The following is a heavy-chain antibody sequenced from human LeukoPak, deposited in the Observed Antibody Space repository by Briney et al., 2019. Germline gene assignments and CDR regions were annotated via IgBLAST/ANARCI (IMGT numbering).Heavy chain of an antibody. CDR3: ARTLYITGSSNFAN. Sequence: SGGSLRLSCAASGFTFNIYGMHWVRQAPGKGLEWVAVISYDGSKTYYADSAKGRFTISRDNSKNTLYLQMNSLRAEDTALYYCARTLYITGSSNFANWGQGTLVTVSS. J-gene: IGHJ4*02. D-gene: IGHD1-26*01. CDR2: ISYDGSKT. CDR1: GFTFNIYG. V-gene: IGHV3-30-3*01.